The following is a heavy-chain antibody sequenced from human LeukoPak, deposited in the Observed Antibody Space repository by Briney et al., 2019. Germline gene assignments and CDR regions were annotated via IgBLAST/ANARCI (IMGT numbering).Heavy chain of an antibody. Sequence: GGSLRLSCAASGFTFSSYAMSWVRQAPGKGLEWVSAISGSGGSTYYADSVKGRFTISRDNSKNTLYLQMNSLRAEVTAVYYCANADYYDSSGYYDAFDIWGQGTMVTVSS. CDR2: ISGSGGST. J-gene: IGHJ3*02. V-gene: IGHV3-23*01. CDR3: ANADYYDSSGYYDAFDI. CDR1: GFTFSSYA. D-gene: IGHD3-22*01.